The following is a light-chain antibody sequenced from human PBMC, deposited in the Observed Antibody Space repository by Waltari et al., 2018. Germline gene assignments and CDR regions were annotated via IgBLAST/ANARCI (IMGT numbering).Light chain of an antibody. CDR2: SNN. CDR3: AAWDDSLNGGV. Sequence: QSVLTQPPSASGTPGQRVAIPCSGGSSNIGNNFANWYKQVPGTAPKLLIYSNNQRPSGVPDRFSGSRSGNSASLAISGLQSEDEADYYCAAWDDSLNGGVFGGGTKLTVL. CDR1: SSNIGNNF. J-gene: IGLJ3*02. V-gene: IGLV1-44*01.